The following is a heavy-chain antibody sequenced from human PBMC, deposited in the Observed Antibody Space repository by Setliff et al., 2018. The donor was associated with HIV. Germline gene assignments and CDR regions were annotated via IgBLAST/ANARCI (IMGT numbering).Heavy chain of an antibody. J-gene: IGHJ2*01. CDR1: SGSINGDY. CDR3: ARGGPSSKYFDL. V-gene: IGHV4-59*01. D-gene: IGHD2-2*01. CDR2: IYSGGSS. Sequence: SETLSLTCTVSSGSINGDYWSWIRQSPGKGLEWIGYIYSGGSSNYNPSLQSRVTISLDTSKNHFSLQLTSLTAADTAVYYCARGGPSSKYFDLWGRGTLVTVSS.